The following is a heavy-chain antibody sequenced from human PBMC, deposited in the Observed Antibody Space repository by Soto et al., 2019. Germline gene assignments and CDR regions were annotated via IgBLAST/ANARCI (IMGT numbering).Heavy chain of an antibody. V-gene: IGHV4-34*01. CDR3: ARGVRYSSSWYNWFDP. J-gene: IGHJ5*02. CDR2: INHSGST. D-gene: IGHD6-13*01. CDR1: GGSFSVYY. Sequence: PSETLSLTCPAYGGSFSVYYWSWIRQPPGKGLEWIGEINHSGSTNYNPSLKSRVTISVDTSKNQFSLKLSSVTAADTAVYYCARGVRYSSSWYNWFDPWGQGTLVTVSS.